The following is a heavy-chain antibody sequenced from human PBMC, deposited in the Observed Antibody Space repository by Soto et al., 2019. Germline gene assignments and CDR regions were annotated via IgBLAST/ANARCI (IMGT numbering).Heavy chain of an antibody. Sequence: PGGSLRLSCAASGFTFSSYAMSWVRQAPGKGLEWVSAISGSGGSTYYADSVKGRFTISRDNSKNTLYLQMNSLRAEDTAVYYCAKEQGLRYFDWLEDAFDIWGQGTMVTVSS. V-gene: IGHV3-23*01. CDR3: AKEQGLRYFDWLEDAFDI. CDR2: ISGSGGST. D-gene: IGHD3-9*01. J-gene: IGHJ3*02. CDR1: GFTFSSYA.